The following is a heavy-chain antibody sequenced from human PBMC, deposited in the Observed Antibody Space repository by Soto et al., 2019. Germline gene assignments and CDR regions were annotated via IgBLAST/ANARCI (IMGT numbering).Heavy chain of an antibody. CDR2: MNPNSGNT. J-gene: IGHJ5*02. CDR3: ARTITIFGVVISPGVWFDP. V-gene: IGHV1-8*01. D-gene: IGHD3-3*01. Sequence: ASVKVSCKASGYTFTSYDINWVRQATGQGLEWMGWMNPNSGNTGYAQKFQGRVTMTRNTSISTAYIELSSLRSEDTAVYYCARTITIFGVVISPGVWFDPWGQGTLVTVSS. CDR1: GYTFTSYD.